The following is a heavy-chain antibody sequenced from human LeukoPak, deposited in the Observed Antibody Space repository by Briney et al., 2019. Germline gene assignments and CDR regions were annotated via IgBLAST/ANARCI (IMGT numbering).Heavy chain of an antibody. D-gene: IGHD3-22*01. V-gene: IGHV3-21*01. J-gene: IGHJ4*02. CDR1: GFPFSSNS. CDR3: ARVQYYYDSSGYYSDY. Sequence: WSLRLSCAASGFPFSSNSMNWVRQAPGKGLALVSSISSSSSYIYYADSVKCRFTISRDNAKNSLYLQMNSLRVEDTAVYYCARVQYYYDSSGYYSDYWGQGTLVTVSS. CDR2: ISSSSSYI.